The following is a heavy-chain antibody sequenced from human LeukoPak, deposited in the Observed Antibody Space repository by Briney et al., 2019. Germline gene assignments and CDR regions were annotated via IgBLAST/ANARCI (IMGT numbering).Heavy chain of an antibody. V-gene: IGHV3-33*06. Sequence: GTSLRLSCAASGFTFSTYGMHWVRQAPGKGLEWVAIIWYDGSNTYYADSVKGRFTISRDNSKNTLYLQMNSLRAEDTAVYYCAKDHENWFDPWGQGTLVTVSS. J-gene: IGHJ5*02. CDR3: AKDHENWFDP. CDR1: GFTFSTYG. CDR2: IWYDGSNT.